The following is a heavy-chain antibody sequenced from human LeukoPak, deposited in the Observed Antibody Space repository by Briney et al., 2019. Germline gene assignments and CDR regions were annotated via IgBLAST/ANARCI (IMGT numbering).Heavy chain of an antibody. J-gene: IGHJ4*02. Sequence: GGSLRLSCAASGFTFSSAWMNWVRQAPGKGLEWVARIKAKTDSATTDYAVPVKGRFSISRDDSTKTLYLLMDSMKTEDTAVYYCTPGIEATSWGYWGQGSLVTVSS. CDR1: GFTFSSAW. D-gene: IGHD6-6*01. CDR3: TPGIEATSWGY. V-gene: IGHV3-15*01. CDR2: IKAKTDSATT.